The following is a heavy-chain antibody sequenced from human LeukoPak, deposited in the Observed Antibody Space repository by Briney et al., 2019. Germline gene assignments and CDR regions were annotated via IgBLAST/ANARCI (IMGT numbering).Heavy chain of an antibody. J-gene: IGHJ5*02. CDR2: IYPGDSDT. Sequence: GESLKISCKGSGYSFTSYWIGWVRQMPGKGLEGMGIIYPGDSDTRYSPSFQGQVTISADKSISTAYLQWSSLKASDTAMYYCARRGITMVRGVMGNWFDPWGQGTLVTVSS. CDR3: ARRGITMVRGVMGNWFDP. V-gene: IGHV5-51*01. D-gene: IGHD3-10*01. CDR1: GYSFTSYW.